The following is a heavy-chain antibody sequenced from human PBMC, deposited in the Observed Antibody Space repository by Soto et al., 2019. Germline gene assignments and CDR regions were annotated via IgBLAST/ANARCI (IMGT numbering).Heavy chain of an antibody. J-gene: IGHJ3*01. Sequence: EVQLLESGGGLVQPGGSLRLSCAASGFTFRIYAMSWVRQVPGKGLEWVSTISDSADSAYYADSVKGRFTISRDNSKNTLYLQMNSLRAEDTAVYYCARTDGGKIGDALDLWGQGTTVTVSS. CDR2: ISDSADSA. D-gene: IGHD2-15*01. CDR1: GFTFRIYA. V-gene: IGHV3-23*01. CDR3: ARTDGGKIGDALDL.